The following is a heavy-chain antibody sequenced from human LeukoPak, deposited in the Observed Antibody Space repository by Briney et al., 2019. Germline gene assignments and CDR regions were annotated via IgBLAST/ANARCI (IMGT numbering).Heavy chain of an antibody. Sequence: RRSLRLSSAASRFTLTVYGMHCVRHAPGKVLEWVAVICSVGSNKYYADSVKGRFTTSRDNSQNPLYLQMNSLRAEDTAVYYCARDRGLTMVRGVIRKAGHMDVWGKGTTVTVSS. CDR3: ARDRGLTMVRGVIRKAGHMDV. D-gene: IGHD3-10*01. CDR1: RFTLTVYG. V-gene: IGHV3-33*01. CDR2: ICSVGSNK. J-gene: IGHJ6*03.